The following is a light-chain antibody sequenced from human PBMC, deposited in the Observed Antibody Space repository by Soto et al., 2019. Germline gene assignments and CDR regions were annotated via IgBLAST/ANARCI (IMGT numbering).Light chain of an antibody. CDR2: DAS. CDR1: QGIRNA. V-gene: IGKV1D-13*01. Sequence: ALQLTQSPSSLSASVGDRVTITCRASQGIRNALAWYQQKPGKAPKLLIYDASSLETGVSSRFSGSGSATDFTLTIICLQPEDFATDYCQQYNNYPYTFGPGTKVYIK. CDR3: QQYNNYPYT. J-gene: IGKJ3*01.